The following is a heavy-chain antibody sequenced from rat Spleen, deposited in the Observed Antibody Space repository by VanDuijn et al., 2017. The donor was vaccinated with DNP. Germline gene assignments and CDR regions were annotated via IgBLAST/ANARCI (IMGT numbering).Heavy chain of an antibody. J-gene: IGHJ2*01. Sequence: EVQLVESGGGLVQPGRSMKLSCAASGFTFSSFPMAWVRQAPTKGLEWVASISTSGGNTYYRDSVKGRFTVSRDNAKSTLYLQMDSLRSEDTATYYCARFLDYWGQGVMVTVSS. CDR1: GFTFSSFP. CDR3: ARFLDY. V-gene: IGHV5-46*01. CDR2: ISTSGGNT.